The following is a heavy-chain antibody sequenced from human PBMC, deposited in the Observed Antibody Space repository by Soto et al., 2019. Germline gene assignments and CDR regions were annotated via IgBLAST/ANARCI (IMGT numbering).Heavy chain of an antibody. D-gene: IGHD1-26*01. CDR3: ARISGAYGAIDF. CDR2: ISYTGST. Sequence: SETLSLTCNVSGGSVNSVGYMCTLILHPPGKGLEWIGYISYTGSTNYNPSLKSRLSISVDASKNRFSLKVSSMTSADSAVYYCARISGAYGAIDFWGQGTLVTV. CDR1: GGSVNSVGYM. J-gene: IGHJ4*02. V-gene: IGHV4-61*03.